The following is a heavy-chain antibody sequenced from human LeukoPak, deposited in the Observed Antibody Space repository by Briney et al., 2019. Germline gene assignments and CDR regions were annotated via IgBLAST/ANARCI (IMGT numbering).Heavy chain of an antibody. CDR1: GGSISSYY. CDR2: IYNSGSI. V-gene: IGHV4-59*01. D-gene: IGHD6-19*01. J-gene: IGHJ4*02. CDR3: ARAVAGTRFYY. Sequence: SETLSLTCTVSGGSISSYYWSWIRQPPGKGLEWIGYIYNSGSINNNPSLKSRVTISVDTSKNQFSLKLNSVTAADTAVYYCARAVAGTRFYYWGQGTLVTVSS.